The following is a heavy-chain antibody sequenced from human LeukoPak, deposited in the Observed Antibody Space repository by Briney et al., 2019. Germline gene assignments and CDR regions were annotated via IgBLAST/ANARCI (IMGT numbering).Heavy chain of an antibody. V-gene: IGHV4-59*01. J-gene: IGHJ6*03. CDR2: VSYSGTT. CDR1: GGSISSYY. Sequence: SETLSLTCIVSGGSISSYYWNWIRQPPGKGLEWIGYVSYSGTTDYNPSLKSRVIISIDMSKNQFSLKLSSVTAADTAVYYCARVRYSSSSGFSYYYYMDVWGKGTTVTVSS. CDR3: ARVRYSSSSGFSYYYYMDV. D-gene: IGHD6-6*01.